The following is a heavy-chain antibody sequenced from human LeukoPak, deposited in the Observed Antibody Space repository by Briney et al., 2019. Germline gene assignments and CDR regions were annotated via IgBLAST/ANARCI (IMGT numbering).Heavy chain of an antibody. CDR3: AKYGAPGWSGYLDY. D-gene: IGHD4/OR15-4a*01. CDR1: GFTFSNYC. CDR2: ISGSGDSA. Sequence: GGSLRLSCAASGFTFSNYCVTWVRQAPGKALEWVSSISGSGDSAYYADSVKGRFTISRDNSKNTLYLQMNSLRVEDTAIYYCAKYGAPGWSGYLDYWGQGTLVTVSS. V-gene: IGHV3-23*01. J-gene: IGHJ4*02.